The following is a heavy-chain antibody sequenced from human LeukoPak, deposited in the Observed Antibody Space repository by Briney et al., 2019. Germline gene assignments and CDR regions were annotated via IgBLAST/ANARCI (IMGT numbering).Heavy chain of an antibody. CDR1: GFTFSSCG. J-gene: IGHJ4*02. Sequence: SLRLSCAASGFTFSSCGMHWVRQAPGKGLEWVAVIWYDGTNKQYADSVQGRFSISRDNSENTLYLQMNSLRAEDKAVYYCVRTPVTGGSGTFYFDSWGQGTLVTVSS. V-gene: IGHV3-33*01. D-gene: IGHD2-8*02. CDR2: IWYDGTNK. CDR3: VRTPVTGGSGTFYFDS.